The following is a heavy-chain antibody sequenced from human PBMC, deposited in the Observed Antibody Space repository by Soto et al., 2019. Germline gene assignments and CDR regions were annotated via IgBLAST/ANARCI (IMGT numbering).Heavy chain of an antibody. V-gene: IGHV1-18*01. CDR2: VSTNDHRT. D-gene: IGHD3-22*01. Sequence: QVQLVQSGPEVKMPGASVKVSCKTSGYIFTAYGLAWLRQAPGQRPEWMGWVSTNDHRTNYPQKFQGRVTMTTDRSTTTPSLQSRSLSPDDTAVYYCARELNTESSAYYAFAFRGQGTLVTVSP. CDR1: GYIFTAYG. J-gene: IGHJ4*02. CDR3: ARELNTESSAYYAFAF.